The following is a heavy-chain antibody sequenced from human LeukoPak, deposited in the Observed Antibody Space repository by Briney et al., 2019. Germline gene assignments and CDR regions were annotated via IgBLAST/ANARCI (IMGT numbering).Heavy chain of an antibody. J-gene: IGHJ4*02. CDR2: ISSSSSFI. CDR3: AKFRMRAAAGTGGDY. CDR1: GSTFSIYS. Sequence: GGSLRLSCAASGSTFSIYSMNWVRQAPGKGLEWVSSISSSSSFIYYADSVKGRFTISRDNAKNSLYLQMNSLRAEDTAVYYCAKFRMRAAAGTGGDYWGQGTLVTVSS. V-gene: IGHV3-21*04. D-gene: IGHD6-13*01.